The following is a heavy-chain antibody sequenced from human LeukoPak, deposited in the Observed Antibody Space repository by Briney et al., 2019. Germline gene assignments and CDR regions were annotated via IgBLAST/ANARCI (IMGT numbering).Heavy chain of an antibody. D-gene: IGHD6-19*01. CDR1: GFTFSSYS. Sequence: GGSLRLSCAASGFTFSSYSMNWVRQAPGKGLEWVSYISSSSSTIYYADSVKGRFTISRDNAKNSLYLQMNSLRDEDTAVYYCARVFGSGWLVPGAFDTWGQGTMVTVSS. J-gene: IGHJ3*02. CDR3: ARVFGSGWLVPGAFDT. V-gene: IGHV3-48*02. CDR2: ISSSSSTI.